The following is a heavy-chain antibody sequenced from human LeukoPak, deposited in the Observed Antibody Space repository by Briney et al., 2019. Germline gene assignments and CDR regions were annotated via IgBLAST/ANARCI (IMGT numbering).Heavy chain of an antibody. CDR1: GGSISRSSYY. V-gene: IGHV4-39*01. Sequence: PSETLSLTCTVSGGSISRSSYYWAWIRQAPGKGLEWIGSIYQGGKTYNNPSLKSRVTISVDASKNQFSLKLTSVTAADTAVYHCACPEYHDFWNDYRDAFDFWGQGTMVTVS. CDR3: ACPEYHDFWNDYRDAFDF. D-gene: IGHD3/OR15-3a*01. J-gene: IGHJ3*01. CDR2: IYQGGKT.